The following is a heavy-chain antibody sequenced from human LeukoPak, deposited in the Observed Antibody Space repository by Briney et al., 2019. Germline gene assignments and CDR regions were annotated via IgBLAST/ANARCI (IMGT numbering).Heavy chain of an antibody. D-gene: IGHD2-15*01. J-gene: IGHJ6*02. CDR1: GFTLSSYS. Sequence: PGGFLRLSCAASGFTLSSYSMNWVRQAPGKGLEWVSAISGSGGSTYYADSVKGRFTISRDNSKNTLYLQMNSLRAEDTAVYYCATTAGYCSGGSCWAYYYYGMDVWGQGTTVTVFS. CDR3: ATTAGYCSGGSCWAYYYYGMDV. CDR2: ISGSGGST. V-gene: IGHV3-23*01.